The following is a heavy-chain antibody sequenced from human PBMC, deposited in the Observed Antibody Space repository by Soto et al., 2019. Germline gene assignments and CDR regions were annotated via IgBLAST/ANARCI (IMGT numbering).Heavy chain of an antibody. Sequence: PGGSLRLSCAVSGFTFSNYWMEWVRQAPGKGLVWVSRINSDGTATDYADSVKGRFTVSRDNAKNTLYLQMNSLRAEDTAVYYCARATDDSAGYYLCRPTAQTYAMDVWGQGTTVTVSS. CDR1: GFTFSNYW. V-gene: IGHV3-74*01. CDR2: INSDGTAT. CDR3: ARATDDSAGYYLCRPTAQTYAMDV. J-gene: IGHJ6*02. D-gene: IGHD3-22*01.